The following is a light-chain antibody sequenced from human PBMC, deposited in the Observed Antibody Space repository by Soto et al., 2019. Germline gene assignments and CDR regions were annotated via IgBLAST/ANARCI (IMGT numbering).Light chain of an antibody. CDR1: QTISSR. CDR3: QQYNTYWT. V-gene: IGKV1-5*03. CDR2: KAY. J-gene: IGKJ1*01. Sequence: DIQMSHSPFTLSASVGDRVTLTCRASQTISSRLAWYHQKPGKAPKLLIYKAYSVESGVPSRFSGSGSGTEFTLSIISLQPGDFATYYCQQYNTYWTFGQGTKVDIK.